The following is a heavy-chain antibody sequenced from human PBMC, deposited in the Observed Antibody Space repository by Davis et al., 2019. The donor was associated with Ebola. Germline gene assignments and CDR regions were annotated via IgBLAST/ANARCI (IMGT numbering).Heavy chain of an antibody. Sequence: PGGSLRLSCAASGFTFSTYWMHWVRQAPGKGLMWVSRINSDGTSTNYADSVKGRFTISRDNAKNTLYLQMNSLTAEGTAVFYCAKRATVKVAGANYYNAMDVWGKGTTVTVSS. V-gene: IGHV3-74*01. CDR2: INSDGTST. J-gene: IGHJ6*04. CDR1: GFTFSTYW. CDR3: AKRATVKVAGANYYNAMDV. D-gene: IGHD6-19*01.